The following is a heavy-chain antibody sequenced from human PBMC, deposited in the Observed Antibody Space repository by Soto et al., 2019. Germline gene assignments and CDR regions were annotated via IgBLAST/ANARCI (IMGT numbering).Heavy chain of an antibody. J-gene: IGHJ4*02. V-gene: IGHV1-2*02. Sequence: ASVKVSCKASGFTFTGHYIHWVRQAPGQGLEWMGWINPNSGGTSYAQKFQGRVTMTRDTSITTAYMELSRLSSDDTAVYYCAKSGSSFRPSLGYFDYWGQGTLVTVSS. CDR2: INPNSGGT. CDR3: AKSGSSFRPSLGYFDY. CDR1: GFTFTGHY. D-gene: IGHD1-26*01.